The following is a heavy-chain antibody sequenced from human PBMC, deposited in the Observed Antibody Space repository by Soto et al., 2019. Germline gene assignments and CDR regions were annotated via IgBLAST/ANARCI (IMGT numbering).Heavy chain of an antibody. CDR1: GFSYNSYA. D-gene: IGHD6-13*01. V-gene: IGHV3-23*01. J-gene: IGHJ4*02. CDR2: ISGGRGDT. Sequence: EVQLLESGGGLVQPGGSLRLSCAASGFSYNSYALNWVRQAPGKGLEWVSSISGGRGDTSYADSVRGRFTISRDNSRSTLYLQMNSLRADDAAVYYCVRSFTWYSEADYWGQGTLVTVSS. CDR3: VRSFTWYSEADY.